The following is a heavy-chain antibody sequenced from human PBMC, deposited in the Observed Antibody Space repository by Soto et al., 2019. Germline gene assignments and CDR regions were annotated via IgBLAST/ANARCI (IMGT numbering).Heavy chain of an antibody. CDR3: ARDPSPSTSGWYGIDF. D-gene: IGHD6-19*01. Sequence: GGSLRLSCAASGFMFSAYAMLWVRQAPGKGLEWVAAISYDGTNKYYADSIKGRFTISRDNSANTLFLQVNSLRREDTAMSSCARDPSPSTSGWYGIDFWGQGTLVTVSS. CDR2: ISYDGTNK. CDR1: GFMFSAYA. J-gene: IGHJ4*01. V-gene: IGHV3-30*04.